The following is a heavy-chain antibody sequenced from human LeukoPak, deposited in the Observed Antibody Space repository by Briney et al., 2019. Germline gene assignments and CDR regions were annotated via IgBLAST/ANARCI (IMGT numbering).Heavy chain of an antibody. CDR3: ARDQPNYYDSSGYYDY. CDR2: ISSNGGST. V-gene: IGHV3-64*01. D-gene: IGHD3-22*01. Sequence: PGGSLRLSCAASGFTFSSYAMHWVRQAPGKGLEYVSAISSNGGSTYYANSVKGRFTISRDNSKNTLYLQMGSLRAEDMAVYYCARDQPNYYDSSGYYDYWGQGTLVTVSS. CDR1: GFTFSSYA. J-gene: IGHJ4*02.